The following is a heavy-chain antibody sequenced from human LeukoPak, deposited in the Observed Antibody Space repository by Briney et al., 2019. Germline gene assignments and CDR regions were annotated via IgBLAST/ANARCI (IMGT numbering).Heavy chain of an antibody. CDR1: GFTFSSYS. CDR2: ISSSSSYI. V-gene: IGHV3-21*01. D-gene: IGHD3-10*01. CDR3: ARAADYYGSGSYYISDY. Sequence: GGSLRLSCAASGFTFSSYSMNWVRQAPGKGLEWVSSISSSSSYIYYADSVKGRFTISRDNAKNSLYLQMNSLRAEDTAVYYCARAADYYGSGSYYISDYWGQGTLVTVSS. J-gene: IGHJ4*02.